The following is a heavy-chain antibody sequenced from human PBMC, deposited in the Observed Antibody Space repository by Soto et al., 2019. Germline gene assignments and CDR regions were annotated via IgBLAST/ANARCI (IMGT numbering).Heavy chain of an antibody. V-gene: IGHV3-23*01. J-gene: IGHJ4*02. Sequence: GGSLRLSCAASGFTFSRYAMNWARQAPGKGLEWVSGISGSGHSTYYADSVKGRFTISRDNSKNTLYLQLNSLRAEDTALYYCAKSPIATLYYFDYWGQGTLVTVSS. CDR1: GFTFSRYA. CDR3: AKSPIATLYYFDY. CDR2: ISGSGHST. D-gene: IGHD3-16*02.